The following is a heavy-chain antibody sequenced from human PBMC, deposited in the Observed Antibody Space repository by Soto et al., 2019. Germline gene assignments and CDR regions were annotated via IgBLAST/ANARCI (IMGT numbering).Heavy chain of an antibody. D-gene: IGHD2-15*01. CDR2: ISSSSDST. V-gene: IGHV3-23*01. Sequence: EVHLLESGGDLVQPGGSLRLSCGASGFTFSTYGVSWVRQAPGKGLEWIAAISSSSDSTYYVDSVKGRFTISRDNSKNTLYLQMNSLRAEDTAVYYCAKGLSGGCYSAAGSWGQGTLVTVSS. J-gene: IGHJ4*02. CDR1: GFTFSTYG. CDR3: AKGLSGGCYSAAGS.